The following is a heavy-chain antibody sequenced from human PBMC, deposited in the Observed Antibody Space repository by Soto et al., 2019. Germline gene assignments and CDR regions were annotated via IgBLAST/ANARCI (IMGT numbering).Heavy chain of an antibody. CDR1: GDSITTATY. Sequence: SETLSLTCAVSGDSITTATYWGWSHQPPGKGLQWIGSIYHTGTTYYTPSLESRVFISVDSSKNQFSLKLNSVTAADTAVYYCAILYNYFGYGTYYLDYWGQGTLVPVSS. V-gene: IGHV4-38-2*01. D-gene: IGHD3-10*01. J-gene: IGHJ4*02. CDR2: IYHTGTT. CDR3: AILYNYFGYGTYYLDY.